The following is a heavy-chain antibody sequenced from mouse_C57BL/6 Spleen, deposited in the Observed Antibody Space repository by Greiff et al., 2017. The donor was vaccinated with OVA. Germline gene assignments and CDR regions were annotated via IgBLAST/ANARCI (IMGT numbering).Heavy chain of an antibody. CDR1: GYTFTSYW. CDR3: ARSYYSNYDYAMDD. CDR2: LNPSSGYT. V-gene: IGHV1-7*01. D-gene: IGHD2-5*01. Sequence: VQLQQSGAELAKPGASVKLSCKASGYTFTSYWMHWVNQGPGQGLEWIGYLNPSSGYTKYNQKFKDKAQLTADKSSSTAYMQLSSLTYEDSAVDYCARSYYSNYDYAMDDWGQGTSVTVSS. J-gene: IGHJ4*01.